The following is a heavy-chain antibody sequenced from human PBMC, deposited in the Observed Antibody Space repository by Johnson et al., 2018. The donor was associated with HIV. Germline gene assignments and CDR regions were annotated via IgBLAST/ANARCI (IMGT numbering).Heavy chain of an antibody. Sequence: MQLVESGGGVVQPRGSLRLSCAASGFTFRDYGMHWVRQAPGKGLEWISYISGYGRTIYYADSVRGRFTISRDNSKNTVFLQMNSLRAEDTAVFYCARDRGYLDAFDIWGQGTMVTVSS. CDR1: GFTFRDYG. CDR2: ISGYGRTI. J-gene: IGHJ3*02. D-gene: IGHD1-26*01. V-gene: IGHV3-48*01. CDR3: ARDRGYLDAFDI.